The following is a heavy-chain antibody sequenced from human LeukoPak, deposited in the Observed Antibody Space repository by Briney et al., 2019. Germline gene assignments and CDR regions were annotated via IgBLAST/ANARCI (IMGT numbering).Heavy chain of an antibody. J-gene: IGHJ4*02. CDR1: GFTFSSYA. CDR3: AGDQHGS. CDR2: ISYDGSNK. Sequence: GGSLRLSCAASGFTFSSYAMHWVRQAPGKGLEWVAVISYDGSNKYYADSVKGRFTISRDNSKNTLYLQMNSLRAEDTAVYYCAGDQHGSWGQGTLVTVSS. V-gene: IGHV3-30*04. D-gene: IGHD1-26*01.